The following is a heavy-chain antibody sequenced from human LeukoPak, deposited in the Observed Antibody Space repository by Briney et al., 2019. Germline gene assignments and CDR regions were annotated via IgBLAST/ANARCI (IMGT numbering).Heavy chain of an antibody. D-gene: IGHD5-18*01. V-gene: IGHV1-18*04. CDR1: GYTFTSYG. Sequence: GASVTLSCKASGYTFTSYGISWVRQAPAQGLEWMGWISAYNGNTNYAQKLQGRVTMTTDTSTSTAYMELRSLRSDDTAVYYCARIPVDTAMADVSLFDYWGQGTLVTVSS. CDR2: ISAYNGNT. J-gene: IGHJ4*02. CDR3: ARIPVDTAMADVSLFDY.